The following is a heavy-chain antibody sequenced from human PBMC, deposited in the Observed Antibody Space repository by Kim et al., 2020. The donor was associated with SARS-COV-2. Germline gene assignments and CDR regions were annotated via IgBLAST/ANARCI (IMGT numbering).Heavy chain of an antibody. CDR1: GGSISSYY. D-gene: IGHD1-26*01. J-gene: IGHJ4*02. Sequence: ETLSLTCTVSGGSISSYYWSWIRQPPGKGLEWIGYIYYSGSTNYNPSLKSRVTISVDTSKNQFSLKLSSVTAADTAVYYCARGGGSYSHYYFDYWGQG. CDR3: ARGGGSYSHYYFDY. V-gene: IGHV4-59*13. CDR2: IYYSGST.